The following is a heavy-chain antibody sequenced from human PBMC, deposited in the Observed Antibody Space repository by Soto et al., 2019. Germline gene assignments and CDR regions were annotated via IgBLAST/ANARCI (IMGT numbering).Heavy chain of an antibody. CDR3: ARVSQWGHSWFDP. V-gene: IGHV1-24*01. CDR2: FDPEDGET. J-gene: IGHJ5*02. CDR1: GYTLTELS. D-gene: IGHD6-19*01. Sequence: ASVKVSCKVSGYTLTELSMHWVRQAPGKGLEWMGGFDPEDGETIYAQKFQGRVTITADESTSTAYMELSSLRSEDTAVYYCARVSQWGHSWFDPWGQGTLVTVSS.